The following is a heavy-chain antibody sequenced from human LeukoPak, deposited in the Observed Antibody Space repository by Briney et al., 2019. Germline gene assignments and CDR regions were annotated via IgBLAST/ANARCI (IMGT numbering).Heavy chain of an antibody. J-gene: IGHJ4*02. CDR3: AKDLNQWELSEIFDY. Sequence: GGSLRLSCAASGFTFSSYGMHWVRQAPGKGLEWVAVIWYDGSNKYYADSVKGRFTISRDNSKNTLYLQMNSLRAEDTAVYYCAKDLNQWELSEIFDYWGQGTLVTVSS. CDR1: GFTFSSYG. V-gene: IGHV3-33*06. CDR2: IWYDGSNK. D-gene: IGHD1-26*01.